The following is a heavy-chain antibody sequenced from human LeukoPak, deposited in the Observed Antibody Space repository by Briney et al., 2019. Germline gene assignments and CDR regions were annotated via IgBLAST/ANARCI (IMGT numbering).Heavy chain of an antibody. CDR1: GGSFSGYY. CDR3: ARAKRRLTYYYGSGSYLLDPIHFDY. J-gene: IGHJ4*02. D-gene: IGHD3-10*01. CDR2: INHSGST. V-gene: IGHV4-34*01. Sequence: SETLSLTCAVCGGSFSGYYWSWIRQPPGKGLEWIGEINHSGSTNYNPSLKSRVTISVDTSKNQFSLKLSSVTAADTAAYYCARAKRRLTYYYGSGSYLLDPIHFDYWGQGTLVTVSS.